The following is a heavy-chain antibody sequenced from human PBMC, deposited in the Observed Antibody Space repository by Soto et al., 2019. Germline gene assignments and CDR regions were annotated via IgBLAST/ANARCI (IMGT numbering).Heavy chain of an antibody. CDR2: IIPILGIA. V-gene: IGHV1-69*02. CDR1: GGTFSCYT. D-gene: IGHD3-22*01. J-gene: IGHJ4*02. Sequence: GASVKVSCKASGGTFSCYTISWVRQSPGKGLEWMGRIIPILGIANYAQKFQGRVTITADKSTSTAYMELSSLRSEDTAVYYCARALYYYDSSGYSDPDYWGQGTLVTVSS. CDR3: ARALYYYDSSGYSDPDY.